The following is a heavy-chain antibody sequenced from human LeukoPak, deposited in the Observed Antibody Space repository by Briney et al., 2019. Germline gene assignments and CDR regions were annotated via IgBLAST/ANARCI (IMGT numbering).Heavy chain of an antibody. CDR2: IYYSGST. Sequence: SETLSLTCTVYGGSISSSSYYWGWIRQPPGKGLEWIGSIYYSGSTYYNPSLKSRVTISVDTSKNQFSLKLSSVTAADTAVYYCARARSITIIRFDPWGQGTLVTVSS. V-gene: IGHV4-39*07. CDR1: GGSISSSSYY. D-gene: IGHD3-10*01. J-gene: IGHJ5*02. CDR3: ARARSITIIRFDP.